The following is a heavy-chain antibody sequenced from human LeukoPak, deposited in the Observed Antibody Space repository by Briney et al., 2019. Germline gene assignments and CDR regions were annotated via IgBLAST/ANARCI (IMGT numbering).Heavy chain of an antibody. Sequence: SETLSLTCTVSGDFTSGVYWSWIRQPAGKGLEWIGRIYSSGSTNYNPSLKSRVTMSLDTSKNQFSLKLSSVTAADTAVYYCATSYGNAVDAFDIWGQGTMVTVSS. J-gene: IGHJ3*02. CDR3: ATSYGNAVDAFDI. V-gene: IGHV4-4*07. D-gene: IGHD1-1*01. CDR2: IYSSGST. CDR1: GDFTSGVY.